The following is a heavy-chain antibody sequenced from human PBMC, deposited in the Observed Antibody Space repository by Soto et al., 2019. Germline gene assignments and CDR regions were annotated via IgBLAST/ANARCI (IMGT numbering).Heavy chain of an antibody. J-gene: IGHJ6*02. V-gene: IGHV1-69*13. CDR2: IIPIFGTA. CDR3: AGDIVVVPAARHRNYYYYGMDV. D-gene: IGHD2-2*01. CDR1: GGTFSSYA. Sequence: AASVKVSCKASGGTFSSYAISWVRQAPGQGLEWMGGIIPIFGTANYAQKFQGRVTITADESTSTAYMELSSLRSEDTAVYYCAGDIVVVPAARHRNYYYYGMDVWGQGTTVTVSS.